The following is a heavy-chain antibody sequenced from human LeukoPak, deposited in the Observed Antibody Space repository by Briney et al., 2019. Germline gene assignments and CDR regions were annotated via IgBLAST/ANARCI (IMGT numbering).Heavy chain of an antibody. CDR3: ARRVGWNDVETAFDI. V-gene: IGHV5-51*01. CDR2: IYPGDSDT. J-gene: IGHJ3*02. CDR1: GYSFTSYW. D-gene: IGHD1-1*01. Sequence: GESLQISCKGSGYSFTSYWIGWVRQMPGKGLEWMGIIYPGDSDTRYSPSFQGQVTISADKSISTAYLQWSSLKASDTAMYYCARRVGWNDVETAFDIWGQGTMVTVSS.